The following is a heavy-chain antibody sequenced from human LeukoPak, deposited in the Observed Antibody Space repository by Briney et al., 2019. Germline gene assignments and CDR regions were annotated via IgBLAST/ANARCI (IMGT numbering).Heavy chain of an antibody. CDR3: ATNTAMVRFDY. CDR2: IYTSGST. V-gene: IGHV4-61*02. Sequence: SETLSLTCTVSGGSISSGSYYWSWIRQPAGKGLEWIGRIYTSGSTNYNPSLKSRVTISVDTSKNQFSLKLSSVTAADTAVYYCATNTAMVRFDYWGQGTLVTVSS. CDR1: GGSISSGSYY. J-gene: IGHJ4*02. D-gene: IGHD5-18*01.